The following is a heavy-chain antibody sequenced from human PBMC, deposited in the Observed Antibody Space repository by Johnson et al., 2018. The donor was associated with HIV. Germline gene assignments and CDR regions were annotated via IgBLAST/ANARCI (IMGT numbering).Heavy chain of an antibody. CDR1: GFTFSNAW. D-gene: IGHD1-26*01. Sequence: VQLVESGGGLVKPGGSLRLSCAASGFTFSNAWMSLVRQAPGKGLEWVAFIRYDGSNKYYVDSVKGRFTISRDNAKNSLYLQMNSLRAEDTAVYYCARVGATAAFDIWGQGTMVTVSS. CDR2: IRYDGSNK. CDR3: ARVGATAAFDI. V-gene: IGHV3-7*03. J-gene: IGHJ3*02.